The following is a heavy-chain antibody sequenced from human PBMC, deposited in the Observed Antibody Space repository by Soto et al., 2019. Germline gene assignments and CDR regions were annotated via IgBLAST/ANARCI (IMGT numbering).Heavy chain of an antibody. Sequence: GSLMLSCAASGCAFMIDGMHCVRPAPGKGLEWVANIKQDGSEKYYVDSVKGRFTISRDNAKNSLYLQMNSLRAEDTAVYYCARDAYYDFWSGLPYGMDVWGQGNTVTVS. CDR2: IKQDGSEK. CDR3: ARDAYYDFWSGLPYGMDV. V-gene: IGHV3-7*03. J-gene: IGHJ6*02. D-gene: IGHD3-3*01. CDR1: GCAFMIDG.